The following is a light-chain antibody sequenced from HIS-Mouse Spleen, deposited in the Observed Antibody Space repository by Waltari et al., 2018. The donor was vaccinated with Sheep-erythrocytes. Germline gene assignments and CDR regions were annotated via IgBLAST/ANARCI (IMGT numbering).Light chain of an antibody. CDR3: CSYAGSNNWV. Sequence: QSALTQPRSVSGSPGQSVTISCTGTSSDVGGYNYVSWYQQHPGKAHKLMIYDVSKRPSGVPDRFSGSKSGNTASLTISGLQAEDEADYYCCSYAGSNNWVFGGGTKLTVL. V-gene: IGLV2-11*01. CDR1: SSDVGGYNY. CDR2: DVS. J-gene: IGLJ3*02.